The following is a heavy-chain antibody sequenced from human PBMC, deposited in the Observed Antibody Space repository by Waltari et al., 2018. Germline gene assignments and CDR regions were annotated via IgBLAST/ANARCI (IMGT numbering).Heavy chain of an antibody. V-gene: IGHV3-53*01. CDR1: GGSISSYY. CDR2: IYRGGST. Sequence: VQLQESGPGLVKPSETLSLTCTVSGGSISSYYWSWIRQPPGKGLEWVSVIYRGGSTYSAASVKGRFTIPRDNSKNPLYLQMNSLRAEDTAVYYCARDGIGGGNSGFDYWGQGTLVTVSS. J-gene: IGHJ4*02. D-gene: IGHD2-21*02. CDR3: ARDGIGGGNSGFDY.